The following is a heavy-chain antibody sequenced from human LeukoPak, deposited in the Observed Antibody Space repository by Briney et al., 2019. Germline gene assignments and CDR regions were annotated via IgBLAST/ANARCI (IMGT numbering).Heavy chain of an antibody. CDR3: ARATLSDYYFNY. Sequence: ASVKVSCKASGYTFTGYYMHWVRQAPGQGLEWMGIINPSGGSTSYAQKFQGRVTMTRDTSTNTVYMEPSSLRSEDTAVYFCARATLSDYYFNYWGQGTLVTVSS. CDR2: INPSGGST. CDR1: GYTFTGYY. J-gene: IGHJ4*02. V-gene: IGHV1-46*01.